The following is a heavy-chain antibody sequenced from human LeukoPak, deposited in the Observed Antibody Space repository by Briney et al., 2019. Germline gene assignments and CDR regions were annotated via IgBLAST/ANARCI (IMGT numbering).Heavy chain of an antibody. CDR2: ISYDESNK. V-gene: IGHV3-30-3*01. D-gene: IGHD4-17*01. CDR3: ARFPTVTTFGY. J-gene: IGHJ4*02. CDR1: GLTFTTYA. Sequence: GRSLRLSCAASGLTFTTYAMHWVRQAPGKGLEWVAVISYDESNKYYGDSVQGRFTISRDNSKNTLYLQMNSLRPEDTAVYYCARFPTVTTFGYWGQGTLVTVSS.